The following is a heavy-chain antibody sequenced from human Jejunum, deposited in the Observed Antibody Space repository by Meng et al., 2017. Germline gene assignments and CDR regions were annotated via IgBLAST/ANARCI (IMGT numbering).Heavy chain of an antibody. CDR1: GFTFDDYA. CDR2: ITYNSISI. D-gene: IGHD5-12*01. V-gene: IGHV3-9*03. CDR3: VKDSDIISWYGSFDM. Sequence: SLKISCVVSGFTFDDYAMHWVRRAPGKGLEWVSSITYNSISIGYANSVKGRFTISRDNAKNSLFLQLDSLRVEDMALYYCVKDSDIISWYGSFDMWGQGTMVTVSS. J-gene: IGHJ3*02.